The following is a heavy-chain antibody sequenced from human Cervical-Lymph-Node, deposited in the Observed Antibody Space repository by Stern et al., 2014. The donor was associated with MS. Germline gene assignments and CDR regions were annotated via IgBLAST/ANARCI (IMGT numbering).Heavy chain of an antibody. CDR1: GGTFSNYG. D-gene: IGHD3-10*01. CDR3: ARDRNGEGMMAY. V-gene: IGHV1-69*01. CDR2: VITTFASV. Sequence: VQLVESGAEVKKPGSSVKVSCKASGGTFSNYGITWARQAPGQGLDWMGGVITTFASVNVAQKFQGRLTITADEATNTVYMELSSLRSDDTAVYYCARDRNGEGMMAYWGQGTLVTVSS. J-gene: IGHJ4*02.